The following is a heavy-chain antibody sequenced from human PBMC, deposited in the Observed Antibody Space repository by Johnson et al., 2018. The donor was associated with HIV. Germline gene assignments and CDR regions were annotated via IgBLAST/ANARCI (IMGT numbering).Heavy chain of an antibody. Sequence: VQLVESGGGVVRPGGPLRLSCAAAGFTFDDYGMSWVRQAPGKGLEWVSVISGSGGSTYYADSVKGRFTISRDNSKNTLYLQMNSLRAEDTAVYYCAKDLFSGAAGTRNAFDIWGQGTMVTVSS. CDR3: AKDLFSGAAGTRNAFDI. J-gene: IGHJ3*02. CDR1: GFTFDDYG. CDR2: ISGSGGST. D-gene: IGHD6-13*01. V-gene: IGHV3-23*04.